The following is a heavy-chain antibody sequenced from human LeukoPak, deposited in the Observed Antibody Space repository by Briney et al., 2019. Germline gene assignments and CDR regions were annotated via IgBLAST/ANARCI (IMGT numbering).Heavy chain of an antibody. CDR3: ARVPYSSGWPDGYY. V-gene: IGHV4-39*07. D-gene: IGHD6-19*01. CDR2: IYYSGST. Sequence: SETLSLTCTVSGGSISSSSYYWGWIRQPPGKGLEWIGSIYYSGSTYYNPSLKSRVTISVDTSKNQFSLKPSSVTAADTAVYYCARVPYSSGWPDGYYWGQGTLVTVSS. CDR1: GGSISSSSYY. J-gene: IGHJ4*02.